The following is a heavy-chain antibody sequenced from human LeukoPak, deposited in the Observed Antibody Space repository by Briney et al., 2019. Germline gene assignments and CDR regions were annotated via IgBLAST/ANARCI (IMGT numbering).Heavy chain of an antibody. Sequence: GGSLRLSCAASGFTFSSYGMHWVRQAPGKGLEWVAVISYDGSNKYYADSVKGRFTISRDNSKNTLYLQMNSLRAEDTAVYYCAKDQGGGYSYGFLVDYWGQGTLVTVSS. V-gene: IGHV3-30*18. J-gene: IGHJ4*02. CDR2: ISYDGSNK. CDR1: GFTFSSYG. CDR3: AKDQGGGYSYGFLVDY. D-gene: IGHD5-18*01.